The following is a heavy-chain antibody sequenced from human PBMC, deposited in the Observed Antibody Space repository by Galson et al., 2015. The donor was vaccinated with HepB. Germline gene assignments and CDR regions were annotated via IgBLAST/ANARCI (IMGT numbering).Heavy chain of an antibody. D-gene: IGHD3-3*01. J-gene: IGHJ5*02. Sequence: SLRLSCAGSGFIFTTYGMSWVRQAPGKGLEWVATITKDGDRTFYADSVQGRFTISRDTSKNTLYLQMKSLRAEDTAVYFCTKLNDFWSGYYYWFDPWGQGTLVAVSS. CDR2: ITKDGDRT. CDR1: GFIFTTYG. V-gene: IGHV3-23*01. CDR3: TKLNDFWSGYYYWFDP.